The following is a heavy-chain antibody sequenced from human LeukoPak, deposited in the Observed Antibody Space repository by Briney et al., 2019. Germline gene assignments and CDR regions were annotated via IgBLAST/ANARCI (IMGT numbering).Heavy chain of an antibody. D-gene: IGHD3-3*01. Sequence: GESLKISCKGSVDLFAHYWIAWVRQMPGKGLEWMGLIYHTDSDTRYSPSFQGQVTFSVDKSISTAYLQWSSLKASDTAMYYCARVNFQAFDIWGQGTMVTVSS. CDR1: VDLFAHYW. CDR2: IYHTDSDT. J-gene: IGHJ3*02. CDR3: ARVNFQAFDI. V-gene: IGHV5-51*01.